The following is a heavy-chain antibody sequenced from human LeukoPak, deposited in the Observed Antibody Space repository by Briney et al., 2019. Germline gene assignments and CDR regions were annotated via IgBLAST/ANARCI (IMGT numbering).Heavy chain of an antibody. V-gene: IGHV4-30-4*01. D-gene: IGHD2-15*01. CDR2: IYYSGST. CDR1: GGSISSGDYY. J-gene: IGHJ5*02. Sequence: SETLSLTCTVSGGSISSGDYYWSWIRQPPGKGLEWIGYIYYSGSTYYNPSLKSRVTISVDKSKNQFSLKLSSVTAADTAVYYCARWGYCSGGSCYSFGWFDPWGQGTLVTVSS. CDR3: ARWGYCSGGSCYSFGWFDP.